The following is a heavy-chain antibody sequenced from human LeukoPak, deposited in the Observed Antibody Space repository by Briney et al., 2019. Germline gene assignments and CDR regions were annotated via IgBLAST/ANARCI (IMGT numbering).Heavy chain of an antibody. Sequence: ASVKVSCKASGYTFTSYDINWVRQATGQGLEWMGWMNPNSGNTGYAQKFQGRVTMTRNTSISTAYMELSSLRSEDTAVYYCARGVRGYYDGSGYYFNDAFDIWGQGTMVTVSS. J-gene: IGHJ3*02. CDR2: MNPNSGNT. V-gene: IGHV1-8*01. CDR1: GYTFTSYD. CDR3: ARGVRGYYDGSGYYFNDAFDI. D-gene: IGHD3-22*01.